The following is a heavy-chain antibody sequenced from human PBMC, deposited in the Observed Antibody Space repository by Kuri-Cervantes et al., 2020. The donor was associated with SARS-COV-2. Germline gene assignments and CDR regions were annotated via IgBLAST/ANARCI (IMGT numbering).Heavy chain of an antibody. CDR1: GYRFSSYA. CDR2: INSANGDA. Sequence: ASVKVSCKTSGYRFSSYAIHWVRQAPGQSFEWMGWINSANGDAKYSQKFQDRVTFTIDASASTAYMELSSLRSEDTAVYYCARGEVVGYYYGMDVWGQGTTVTVSS. J-gene: IGHJ6*02. V-gene: IGHV1-3*01. CDR3: ARGEVVGYYYGMDV. D-gene: IGHD2-15*01.